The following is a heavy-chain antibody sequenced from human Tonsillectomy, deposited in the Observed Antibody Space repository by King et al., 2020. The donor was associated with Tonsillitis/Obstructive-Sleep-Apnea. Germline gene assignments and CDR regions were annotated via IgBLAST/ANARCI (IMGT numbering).Heavy chain of an antibody. J-gene: IGHJ4*02. CDR3: ARQGMLVYAEFDY. V-gene: IGHV5-51*01. CDR2: IYPGDSDT. D-gene: IGHD2-8*01. CDR1: GYNFTSYW. Sequence: VQLVESGAEVKKPGESPKISCKGSGYNFTSYWIGWVRQMPGKGLEWMGIIYPGDSDTRYSPSFQGQVTISADKSISTAYLQWSSLKASDTAMYYCARQGMLVYAEFDYWGQGTLVTVSS.